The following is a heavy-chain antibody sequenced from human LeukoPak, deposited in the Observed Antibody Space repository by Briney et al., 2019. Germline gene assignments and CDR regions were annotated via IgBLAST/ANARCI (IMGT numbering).Heavy chain of an antibody. J-gene: IGHJ5*02. CDR1: GGSLSSSSYY. Sequence: PSETLSLTCTVSGGSLSSSSYYWGWIRQPPGRGLEWIGSIYYSGSTYYNPSLKSRVTISVDTSKNQFSLKLSSVTAADTAVYYCARHIKGYSSSWYWFDPWGQGTLVTVSS. CDR3: ARHIKGYSSSWYWFDP. V-gene: IGHV4-39*01. D-gene: IGHD6-13*01. CDR2: IYYSGST.